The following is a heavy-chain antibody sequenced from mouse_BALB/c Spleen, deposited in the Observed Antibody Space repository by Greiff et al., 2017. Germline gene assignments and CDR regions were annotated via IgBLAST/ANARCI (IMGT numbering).Heavy chain of an antibody. D-gene: IGHD1-2*01. J-gene: IGHJ1*01. CDR1: GFNIKDTY. CDR2: IDPANGNT. Sequence: VQLQQSGAELVKPGASVKLSCTASGFNIKDTYMHWVKQRPEQGLEWIGRIDPANGNTKYDPKFQGKATITADTSSNTAYLQLSSLTSEDTAVYYFARPQIHYYGYEYFDVWGAGTTVTVSS. CDR3: ARPQIHYYGYEYFDV. V-gene: IGHV14-3*02.